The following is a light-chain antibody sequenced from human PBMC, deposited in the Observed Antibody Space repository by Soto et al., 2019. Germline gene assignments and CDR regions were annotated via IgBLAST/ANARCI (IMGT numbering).Light chain of an antibody. J-gene: IGKJ4*01. CDR2: GAS. V-gene: IGKV3-15*01. Sequence: IVMPQYLDTLSVAPAARVTLSCRASQGVSRKLAWYQHKPGQSPRLLISGASTGATGIPARFSGSGSGTEFTLTISSLQSEDCAIYYCQQYHTWPITFGGGTKVDIK. CDR3: QQYHTWPIT. CDR1: QGVSRK.